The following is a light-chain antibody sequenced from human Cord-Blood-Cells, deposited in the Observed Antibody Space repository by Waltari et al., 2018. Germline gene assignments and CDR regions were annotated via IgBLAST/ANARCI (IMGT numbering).Light chain of an antibody. V-gene: IGLV3-1*01. CDR1: KLGDKY. Sequence: SYELTQPPSVSVSPGQPASIPCPGDKLGDKYACWYQPKPSQSPVLVIYQDSKRPSGIPERFSGSNSGNTATLTISGTQAMDEADYYCQAWDSSTVVFGGGTKLTVL. J-gene: IGLJ2*01. CDR2: QDS. CDR3: QAWDSSTVV.